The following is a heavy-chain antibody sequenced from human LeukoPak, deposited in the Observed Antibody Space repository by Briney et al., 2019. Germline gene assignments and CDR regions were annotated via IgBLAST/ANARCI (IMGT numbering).Heavy chain of an antibody. CDR1: GGSVSSYY. CDR3: ARFHSGPSGWYVLWYFDL. Sequence: SETLSLTCTVSGGSVSSYYWSWIRQPPGKGLEWIGYIYNSENTNYNSSLESRVTISVDTSKNQFFLKLSSVTAADTAVYYCARFHSGPSGWYVLWYFDLWGRGTLVTVSS. V-gene: IGHV4-4*09. CDR2: IYNSENT. J-gene: IGHJ2*01. D-gene: IGHD6-19*01.